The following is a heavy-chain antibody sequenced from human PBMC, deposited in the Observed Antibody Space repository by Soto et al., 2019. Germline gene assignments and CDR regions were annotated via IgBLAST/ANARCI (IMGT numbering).Heavy chain of an antibody. CDR2: ITGSGDST. CDR3: AKDLQFSVWLSAQTLDY. J-gene: IGHJ4*02. Sequence: GGSLRLSCAVSGFTFSSHAMSWVRQAPGKGLECVSSITGSGDSTYYADSVKGRFTISRDKSKSTLYLQMNSLRAEDTAVYYCAKDLQFSVWLSAQTLDYWGQGTQVTVSS. V-gene: IGHV3-23*01. D-gene: IGHD6-19*01. CDR1: GFTFSSHA.